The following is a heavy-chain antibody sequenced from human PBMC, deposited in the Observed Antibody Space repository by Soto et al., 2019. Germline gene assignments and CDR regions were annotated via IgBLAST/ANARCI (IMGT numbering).Heavy chain of an antibody. J-gene: IGHJ6*02. CDR2: MNPNRGNT. D-gene: IGHD2-15*01. Sequence: DSVKLSCKASGYTYPRYDINWVRQATGQGQEWMGWMNPNRGNTGYAQKFQGRVTRTTNTSISTAYMELSSLRSEDTAVYYCARTGFYVVASAYYDYSYGMEVWG. CDR3: ARTGFYVVASAYYDYSYGMEV. CDR1: GYTYPRYD. V-gene: IGHV1-8*01.